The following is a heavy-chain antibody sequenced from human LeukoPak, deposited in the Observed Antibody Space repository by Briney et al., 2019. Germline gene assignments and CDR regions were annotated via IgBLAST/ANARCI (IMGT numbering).Heavy chain of an antibody. CDR3: ARDGPGCSGGSCLYYYYYYGMDV. J-gene: IGHJ6*04. Sequence: SETLSLSCAVSGGSISSSNWWSWVRQPPGKGLEWIGEIYHSGSTNYNPSLKSRVTISVDKSKNQFSLKLSSVTAADTAVYYCARDGPGCSGGSCLYYYYYYGMDVWGKGTTVTVSS. D-gene: IGHD2-15*01. V-gene: IGHV4-4*02. CDR1: GGSISSSNW. CDR2: IYHSGST.